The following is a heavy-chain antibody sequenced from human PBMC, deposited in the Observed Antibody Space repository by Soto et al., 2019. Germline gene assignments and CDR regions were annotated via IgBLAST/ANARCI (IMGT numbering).Heavy chain of an antibody. V-gene: IGHV4-59*11. CDR1: GGSISSHF. CDR2: ISYSGSA. D-gene: IGHD5-18*01. J-gene: IGHJ4*02. Sequence: SETLSLTCTVSGGSISSHFWSWGWQRPGKGLEWIGFISYSGSAHYNSSLKSRVTISVDTSKNQFSLKLSSVTAADTAVYYCARDNGYSYGYTLDHWGQGTLVTVSS. CDR3: ARDNGYSYGYTLDH.